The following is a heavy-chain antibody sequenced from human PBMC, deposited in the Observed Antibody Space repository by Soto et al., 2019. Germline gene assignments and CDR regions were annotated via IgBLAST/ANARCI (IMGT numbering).Heavy chain of an antibody. CDR3: AREKEGRTPSSVVVVAAEYPGDYYGMDV. D-gene: IGHD2-15*01. J-gene: IGHJ6*02. Sequence: QVQLVQSGAEVKKPGSSVKVSCKASGGTFSSYAISWVRQAPGQGLEWMGGIIPIFGTANYAQKFQGRVTITADESTSTAYMELSSLRSEDTAVYYCAREKEGRTPSSVVVVAAEYPGDYYGMDVWGQGTTVTGSS. CDR1: GGTFSSYA. V-gene: IGHV1-69*01. CDR2: IIPIFGTA.